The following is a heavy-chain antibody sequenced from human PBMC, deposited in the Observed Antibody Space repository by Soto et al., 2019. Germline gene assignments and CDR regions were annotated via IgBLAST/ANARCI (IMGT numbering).Heavy chain of an antibody. CDR3: AKEAGDH. Sequence: QMQLVQSGAEVKERGSSVKISCKTSGGTFNTYAPTWVRQAPGQGLEWIGGIIPIFGIKNVAQRFQGRVTINADESLTTAYMEMTSLRSDDTAVYYCAKEAGDHWGQGTLVTVSS. J-gene: IGHJ4*02. D-gene: IGHD3-10*01. V-gene: IGHV1-69*01. CDR2: IIPIFGIK. CDR1: GGTFNTYA.